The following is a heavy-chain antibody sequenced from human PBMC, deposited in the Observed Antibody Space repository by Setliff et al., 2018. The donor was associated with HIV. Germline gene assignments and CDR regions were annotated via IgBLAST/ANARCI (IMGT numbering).Heavy chain of an antibody. CDR2: ISPDANTK. J-gene: IGHJ2*01. Sequence: SLRLSCVASGFTFNIHWMTWVRQAPGRGLEFVGNISPDANTKNYMDSVKGRFTMSRDNSDDSFYLQMNSLRLEDTAVYYCGRDVKGGYFDLWGRGTRVTVSS. CDR1: GFTFNIHW. CDR3: GRDVKGGYFDL. D-gene: IGHD2-15*01. V-gene: IGHV3-7*01.